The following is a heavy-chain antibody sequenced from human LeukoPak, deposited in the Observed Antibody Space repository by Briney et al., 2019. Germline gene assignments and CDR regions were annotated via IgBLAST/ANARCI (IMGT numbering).Heavy chain of an antibody. J-gene: IGHJ4*02. CDR3: ARDGGYDFWSGYYQDY. CDR2: ISYDANIGSNK. D-gene: IGHD3-3*01. Sequence: GRSLRLSCATSGFTFSRYAMQWVRQAPGKGLEWVALISYDANIGSNKYYADSVKGRFTISRDNSKNTLYLQMNSLRAEDTAVYYCARDGGYDFWSGYYQDYWGQGTLVTVSS. V-gene: IGHV3-30-3*01. CDR1: GFTFSRYA.